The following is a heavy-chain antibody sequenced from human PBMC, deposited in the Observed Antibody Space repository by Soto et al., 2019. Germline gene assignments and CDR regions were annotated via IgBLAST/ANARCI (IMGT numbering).Heavy chain of an antibody. CDR2: IYSGGST. D-gene: IGHD6-13*01. Sequence: EVQLVESGGGLVQPGGSLRLSCAASGFTVSSNYMSWVRQAPGKGLEWVSVIYSGGSTYYADSVKGRFTISRDNSKNTLYLQMNSLRAEDKAVYYCARDTKSRYSSYYYYYMDVWGKGTTVTVSS. CDR3: ARDTKSRYSSYYYYYMDV. V-gene: IGHV3-66*01. CDR1: GFTVSSNY. J-gene: IGHJ6*03.